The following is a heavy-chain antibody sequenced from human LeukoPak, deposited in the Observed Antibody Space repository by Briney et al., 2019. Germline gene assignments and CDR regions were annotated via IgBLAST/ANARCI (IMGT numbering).Heavy chain of an antibody. Sequence: ASVKVSCKASGYTFTSYDINWVRQATGQGLEWMGWTNPNSGYTGYAQKFQGRLTITRNTSISTAHMELSSLRSEDTAVYYCARVAGSIDYWGQGTLATVSS. CDR3: ARVAGSIDY. J-gene: IGHJ4*02. D-gene: IGHD6-19*01. V-gene: IGHV1-8*03. CDR1: GYTFTSYD. CDR2: TNPNSGYT.